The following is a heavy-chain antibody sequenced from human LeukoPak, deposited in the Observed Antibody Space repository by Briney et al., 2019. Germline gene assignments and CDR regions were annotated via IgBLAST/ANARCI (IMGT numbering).Heavy chain of an antibody. CDR3: ARSLRFLEWLFY. CDR2: INPNNGDT. J-gene: IGHJ4*02. CDR1: GYTLTAQY. D-gene: IGHD3-3*01. V-gene: IGHV1-2*02. Sequence: ASVKVSCKASGYTLTAQYMHWVRQAPGQGLEWMGWINPNNGDTKYAQSFLGRVTMTRDTSTTTAYMELSRLRSDDTAVYYCARSLRFLEWLFYWGQGTLVTVSS.